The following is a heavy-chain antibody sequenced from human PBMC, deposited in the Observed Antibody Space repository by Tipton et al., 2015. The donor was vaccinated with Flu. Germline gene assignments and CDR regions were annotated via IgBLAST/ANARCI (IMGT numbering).Heavy chain of an antibody. D-gene: IGHD1-26*01. CDR2: IYTSGST. J-gene: IGHJ5*02. CDR3: ARVLRWELRRGWFDH. V-gene: IGHV4-4*07. Sequence: TLSLTCTVSGGSISSYYWIWIRHPAGKGLEWIGRIYTSGSTNYNPSLKSRVTMAVDTSKNQFSLKLSPVTAADTAVYYCARVLRWELRRGWFDHWGQGTLVTVSS. CDR1: GGSISSYY.